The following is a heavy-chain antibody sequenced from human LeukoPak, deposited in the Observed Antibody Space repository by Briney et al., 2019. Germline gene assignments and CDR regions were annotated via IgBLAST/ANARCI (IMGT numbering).Heavy chain of an antibody. V-gene: IGHV4-34*01. J-gene: IGHJ5*02. CDR1: IDLFSNYH. CDR3: ARGQGATVPQVGKNWFDP. D-gene: IGHD1-26*01. CDR2: VNDSGGT. Sequence: SDTLSLTCAVYIDLFSNYHWQWLRQTPARGREWLGEVNDSGGTNISPSLRGRVILSVDTSKNQFSLKLISVTVADTAVYYCARGQGATVPQVGKNWFDPWGQGTRVTVSS.